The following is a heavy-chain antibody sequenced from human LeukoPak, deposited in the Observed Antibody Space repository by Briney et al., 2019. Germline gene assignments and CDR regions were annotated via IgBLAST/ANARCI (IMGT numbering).Heavy chain of an antibody. J-gene: IGHJ4*02. D-gene: IGHD3-22*01. CDR1: GFTFSRYE. Sequence: GGSLRLSCAASGFTFSRYEMDWVRQAPGKGLEWVSYISSSGSTIYYADSVKGRFTISRDNAKNSLYLQIDSLRAEDTAVYYCARRLYYDSSMDFWGQGTLVTVSS. CDR2: ISSSGSTI. CDR3: ARRLYYDSSMDF. V-gene: IGHV3-48*03.